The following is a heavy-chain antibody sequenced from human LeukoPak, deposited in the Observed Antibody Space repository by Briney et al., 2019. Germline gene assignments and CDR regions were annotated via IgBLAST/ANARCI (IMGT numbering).Heavy chain of an antibody. D-gene: IGHD5-24*01. J-gene: IGHJ6*02. CDR1: GFTVSRNN. CDR2: ISGGDNT. V-gene: IGHV3-53*01. CDR3: ASRDRVYYFGMDV. Sequence: RPGGPLRFSCAASGFTVSRNNMSWVRQAPGRGLEWVSIISGGDNTLYAASVKGRFTISTDKSKNTLYLQMNSLTVKDTAVYYCASRDRVYYFGMDVWGQGSTVTVSS.